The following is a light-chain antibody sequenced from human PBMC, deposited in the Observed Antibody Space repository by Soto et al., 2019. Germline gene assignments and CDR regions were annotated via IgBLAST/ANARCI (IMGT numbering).Light chain of an antibody. CDR3: LQDYHLPIT. J-gene: IGKJ5*01. CDR2: GAS. V-gene: IGKV3D-7*01. CDR1: QSISSSY. Sequence: PGEGATLSCRASQSISSSYLSWYQQKPGQAPRLVIYGASTRATGIPARFSGSGRGSGTDFTLTISSLHPEDFAVYYCLQDYHLPITFGQGTRLEI.